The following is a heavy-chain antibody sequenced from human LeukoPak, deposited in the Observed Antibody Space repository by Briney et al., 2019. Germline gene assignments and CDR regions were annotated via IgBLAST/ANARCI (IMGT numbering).Heavy chain of an antibody. V-gene: IGHV3-30*04. CDR2: ISYDGSNK. Sequence: GRSLRLSRAASGFTFSSYAMHWVRQAPGKGLEWVAVISYDGSNKYYADSVKGRFTISRDNSKNTLYLQMNSLRAEDTAVYYCGRDGWLQPRFDYWGPGTLVTVSS. CDR1: GFTFSSYA. CDR3: GRDGWLQPRFDY. D-gene: IGHD5-24*01. J-gene: IGHJ4*02.